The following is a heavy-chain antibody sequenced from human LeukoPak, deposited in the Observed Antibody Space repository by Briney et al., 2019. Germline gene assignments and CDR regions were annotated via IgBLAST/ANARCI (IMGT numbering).Heavy chain of an antibody. CDR1: GGSISSGGYY. J-gene: IGHJ4*02. CDR2: IYHSGST. Sequence: PSETLSLTCTVSGGSISSGGYYRSWIRQPPGKGLEWIGYIYHSGSTYYNPSLKSRVTISVDRSKNQFSLKLSSVTAADTAVYYCAGGSRARYCSSTSCYTYDYWGQGTLVTVSS. CDR3: AGGSRARYCSSTSCYTYDY. V-gene: IGHV4-30-2*01. D-gene: IGHD2-2*02.